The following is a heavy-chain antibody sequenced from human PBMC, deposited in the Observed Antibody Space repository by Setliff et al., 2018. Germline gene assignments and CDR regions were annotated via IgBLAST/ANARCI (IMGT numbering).Heavy chain of an antibody. CDR3: ARHRAVAGAYYFDF. V-gene: IGHV4-38-2*01. CDR1: VYSISRDCH. Sequence: TLSLTCAVSVYSISRDCHWGWIRQPPGKGLEWIGSVYCSGNTYYNASLKGRVTISGVTSKNRFSLKLTAVTAADTAIYYCARHRAVAGAYYFDFWGQGTLVTVSS. J-gene: IGHJ4*02. CDR2: VYCSGNT. D-gene: IGHD6-19*01.